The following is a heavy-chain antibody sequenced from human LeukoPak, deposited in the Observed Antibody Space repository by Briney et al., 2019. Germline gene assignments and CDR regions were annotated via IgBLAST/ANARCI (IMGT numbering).Heavy chain of an antibody. CDR1: GFPFNVQT. CDR3: ARDLSVHYYDSSGFDY. D-gene: IGHD3-22*01. V-gene: IGHV3-21*01. Sequence: GGSLRLSCAASGFPFNVQTMSWVRQAPGKGLEWVSSISSSSSYIYYADSVKGRFTISRDNAKNSLYLQMNSLRAEDTAVYYCARDLSVHYYDSSGFDYWGQGTLVTVSS. CDR2: ISSSSSYI. J-gene: IGHJ4*02.